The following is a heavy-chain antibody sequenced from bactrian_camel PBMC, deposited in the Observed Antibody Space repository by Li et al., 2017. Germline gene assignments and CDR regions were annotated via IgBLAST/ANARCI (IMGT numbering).Heavy chain of an antibody. CDR1: GYIFSTCG. D-gene: IGHD2*01. J-gene: IGHJ6*01. V-gene: IGHV3S53*01. CDR3: AAKEGSGGYWGCSPEAQDDFGY. CDR2: LKNDGAT. Sequence: HVQLVESGGGSVQAGGTLKLSCATSGYIFSTCGMGWYRQAPGKEREMVSTLKNDGATTYADSVKGRFTISRDDNWKTLYLQMNNLKTEDTAMYYCAAKEGSGGYWGCSPEAQDDFGYWGQGTQVTVS.